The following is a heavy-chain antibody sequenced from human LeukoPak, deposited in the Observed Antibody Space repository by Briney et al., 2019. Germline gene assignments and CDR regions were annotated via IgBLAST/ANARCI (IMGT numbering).Heavy chain of an antibody. CDR3: ARAVTVVTAIHD. D-gene: IGHD2-21*02. V-gene: IGHV3-23*01. CDR1: GFTFSSYD. Sequence: GGPLRLSCAASGFTFSSYDMNWVRQAPGKGLEWVSAISRSGGITYYADSVKGRFTISRDNSKNTLYLQMNSLGAEDTAVYYCARAVTVVTAIHDWGQGTLVAVSS. J-gene: IGHJ4*02. CDR2: ISRSGGIT.